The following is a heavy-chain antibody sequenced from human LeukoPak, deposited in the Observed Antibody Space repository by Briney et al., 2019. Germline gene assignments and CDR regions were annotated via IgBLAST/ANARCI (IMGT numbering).Heavy chain of an antibody. CDR2: IHYSGST. Sequence: PSETLSLTCTVSGASIGTSNNYWGWIRQPPGKGLEWIGGIHYSGSTYYDPSLKSRVTISMDTSRNQFSLRLNSVTAADTAVYYCARHGQWLVRLDYWGQGTLVTVSS. CDR1: GASIGTSNNY. D-gene: IGHD6-19*01. V-gene: IGHV4-39*01. J-gene: IGHJ4*02. CDR3: ARHGQWLVRLDY.